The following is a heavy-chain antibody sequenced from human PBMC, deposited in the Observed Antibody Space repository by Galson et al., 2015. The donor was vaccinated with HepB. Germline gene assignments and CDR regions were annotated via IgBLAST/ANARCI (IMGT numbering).Heavy chain of an antibody. J-gene: IGHJ4*02. D-gene: IGHD2-15*01. Sequence: LSLTCTISGGSISSYYWSWIRQPPGKGLEWIGYIYCTGSTNYNPSLKSRVTISVDTSKNQFSLKLSSVTAADTAVYYCARAVVVGATYYFDSWGQGTLVTVSS. CDR1: GGSISSYY. CDR3: ARAVVVGATYYFDS. V-gene: IGHV4-59*01. CDR2: IYCTGST.